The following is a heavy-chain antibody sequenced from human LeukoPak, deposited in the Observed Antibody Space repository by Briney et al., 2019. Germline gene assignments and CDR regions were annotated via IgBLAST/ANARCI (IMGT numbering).Heavy chain of an antibody. V-gene: IGHV3-23*01. CDR3: AKDRGGSYGGDGAFDI. J-gene: IGHJ3*02. CDR1: GFTFSSYA. Sequence: GGSLRLSCAASGFTFSSYAMSWVRQAPGKGLEWVSAISGSGGSTYYADSVKGRFTISRDNSKNTLYLQMNSLRAEDTAVYYCAKDRGGSYGGDGAFDIWGQGTMVTVSS. CDR2: ISGSGGST. D-gene: IGHD3-10*01.